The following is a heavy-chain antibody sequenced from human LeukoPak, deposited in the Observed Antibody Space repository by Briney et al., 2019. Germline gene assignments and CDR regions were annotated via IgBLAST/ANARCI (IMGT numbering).Heavy chain of an antibody. CDR2: IYYSGNT. D-gene: IGHD3-22*01. CDR3: VRDSSGYYPIFDY. Sequence: SETLSLICNVSGGSISSHLHYWAWIRQPPGKGLEWIGNIYYSGNTYYTSSLKSRVTISVDTSKNQFSLKLNSVTAADTAVYYCVRDSSGYYPIFDYWGQGTLVTVSS. J-gene: IGHJ4*02. V-gene: IGHV4-39*07. CDR1: GGSISSHLHY.